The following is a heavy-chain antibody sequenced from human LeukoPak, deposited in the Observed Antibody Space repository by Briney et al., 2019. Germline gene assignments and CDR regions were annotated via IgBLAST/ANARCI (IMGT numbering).Heavy chain of an antibody. CDR1: GYSFTTYW. D-gene: IGHD6-13*01. Sequence: GESLKISCRASGYSFTTYWIGWVRQMPGKGLEWMGVIFPADSDTRYSPSFQGQVTISADKSISTAYLQWSSLKATDTAMYYCASVYSSTSWDYWGQGTLVTVSS. CDR3: ASVYSSTSWDY. V-gene: IGHV5-51*01. CDR2: IFPADSDT. J-gene: IGHJ4*02.